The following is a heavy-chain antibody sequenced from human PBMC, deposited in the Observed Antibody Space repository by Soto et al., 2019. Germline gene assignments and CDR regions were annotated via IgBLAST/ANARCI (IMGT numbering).Heavy chain of an antibody. J-gene: IGHJ4*02. D-gene: IGHD3-22*01. Sequence: DVQLVESGGGLVQPGGSLRLSCAASGFTFSTYWMHWVRQAPGKGPVWVSRIKSDGSSTNYADSVKGRFTISRDNAKNTLYLQMNSLRAEDTAVYYCATGNSDYVNYWGQGTLVTVSS. CDR1: GFTFSTYW. V-gene: IGHV3-74*01. CDR3: ATGNSDYVNY. CDR2: IKSDGSST.